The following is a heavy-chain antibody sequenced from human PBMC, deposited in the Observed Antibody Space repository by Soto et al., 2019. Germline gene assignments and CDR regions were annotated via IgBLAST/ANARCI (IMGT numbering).Heavy chain of an antibody. CDR1: GFSLSTSGMR. J-gene: IGHJ4*02. V-gene: IGHV2-5*01. Sequence: QITLKESGPTLVKPTQTLTLTCTFSGFSLSTSGMRVAWIRQPPGRALEWLAIIYWNDDKRYSPSLKSRLTITKDASKNQVVLTMTNMDPVDTATYYCAHREKYYFDYWGQGTLVTVSS. CDR2: IYWNDDK. CDR3: AHREKYYFDY.